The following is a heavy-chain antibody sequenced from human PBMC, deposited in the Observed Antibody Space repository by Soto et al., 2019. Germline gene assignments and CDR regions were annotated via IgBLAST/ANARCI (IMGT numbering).Heavy chain of an antibody. CDR1: GDTFRRYS. CDR2: INPIVEIA. V-gene: IGHV1-69*08. CDR3: ARDRRTNYDHYGMDV. Sequence: QVQLVQSGAEVKKPGSSVKVSCKASGDTFRRYSITWVRQAPGQGVEWMGRINPIVEIARYAQKFQGRVTITVDKATTTAHMELTSLRSEDTAVYYCARDRRTNYDHYGMDVWGQGTTVTVSS. J-gene: IGHJ6*02.